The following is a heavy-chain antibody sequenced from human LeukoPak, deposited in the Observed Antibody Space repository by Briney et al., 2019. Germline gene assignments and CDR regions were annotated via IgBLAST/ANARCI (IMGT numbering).Heavy chain of an antibody. J-gene: IGHJ4*02. Sequence: GGSLRLSCAASGFTFSSYAMHWVRQAPGKGLEWVAVISYDGSNKYYADSVKGRFTISRDNCKNTLYLQMNSLRAEDTAVYYCARDALSADLGAPHFDYWGQGTLVTVSS. CDR1: GFTFSSYA. CDR2: ISYDGSNK. CDR3: ARDALSADLGAPHFDY. D-gene: IGHD1-14*01. V-gene: IGHV3-30*04.